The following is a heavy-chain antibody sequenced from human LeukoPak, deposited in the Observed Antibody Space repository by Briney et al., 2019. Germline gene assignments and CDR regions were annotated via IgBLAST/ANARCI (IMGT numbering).Heavy chain of an antibody. Sequence: SGGSLRLSCAASGFTFSSYSMNWVRQTPGKGLEWISYISSGSGTTYYGDSVQDRFITSRDNAKNSLHLQMNSLRDEDTGVYYCAKDRGNDYGVFDYWGQGTLVTVSS. CDR2: ISSGSGTT. J-gene: IGHJ4*02. V-gene: IGHV3-48*02. CDR3: AKDRGNDYGVFDY. CDR1: GFTFSSYS. D-gene: IGHD4-17*01.